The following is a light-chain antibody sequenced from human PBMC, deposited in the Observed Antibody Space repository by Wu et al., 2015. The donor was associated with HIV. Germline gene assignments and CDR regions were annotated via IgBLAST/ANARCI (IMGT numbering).Light chain of an antibody. V-gene: IGKV3-20*01. CDR3: QRYDDSPWA. Sequence: EIVLTQSPGTLSLSPGERATLSCRASQSVSSSYLAWYQQKPGQAPRLLIYGASSRATGIPDRFSGSGSGTDFTLTIARLEPEDFVVYYCQRYDDSPWAFGQGTKVEIK. J-gene: IGKJ1*01. CDR2: GAS. CDR1: QSVSSSY.